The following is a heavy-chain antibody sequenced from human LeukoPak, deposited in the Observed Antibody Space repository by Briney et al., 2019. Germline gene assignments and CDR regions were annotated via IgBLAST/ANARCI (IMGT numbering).Heavy chain of an antibody. J-gene: IGHJ6*02. V-gene: IGHV1-46*01. CDR2: INPSGGST. CDR1: GYTFTSYY. CDR3: ARDSGIGSSSWWIYYYYGMDV. D-gene: IGHD6-13*01. Sequence: ASVKVSCKESGYTFTSYYMHWVRQAPGQGLEWMGIINPSGGSTSYAQKFQGRVTMTRDTSTSTVYMELSSLRSEDTAVYYCARDSGIGSSSWWIYYYYGMDVWGQGTTVTVSS.